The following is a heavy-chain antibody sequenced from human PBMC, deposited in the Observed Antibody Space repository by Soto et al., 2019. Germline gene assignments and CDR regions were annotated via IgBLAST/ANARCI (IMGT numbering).Heavy chain of an antibody. CDR1: GFTFSSYP. D-gene: IGHD2-21*01. Sequence: PGGSLRLSCAASGFTFSSYPMSWVRQAPGKGLEWVSAISGSGGSTYYADSVKGRFTISRDNSKNTLYLQMNSLRAEDTAVYYCAKGLWQQEDAFDIWGQGTMVTVSS. CDR2: ISGSGGST. V-gene: IGHV3-23*01. CDR3: AKGLWQQEDAFDI. J-gene: IGHJ3*02.